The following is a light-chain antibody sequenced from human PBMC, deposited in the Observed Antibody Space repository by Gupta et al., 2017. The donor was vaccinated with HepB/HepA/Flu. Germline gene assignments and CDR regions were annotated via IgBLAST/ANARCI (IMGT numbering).Light chain of an antibody. V-gene: IGLV1-47*01. CDR2: RSN. J-gene: IGLJ2*01. Sequence: QPVLTQAPSASGNPGQRATISCSGSGSNIGSNYVYWYQQLPGTAPKLLSYRSNQRPSGVPDRFSGSKSGTSAYLAISGLRSEDEADYYCAAWDDRLSGVVFGGGTKLTVL. CDR1: GSNIGSNY. CDR3: AAWDDRLSGVV.